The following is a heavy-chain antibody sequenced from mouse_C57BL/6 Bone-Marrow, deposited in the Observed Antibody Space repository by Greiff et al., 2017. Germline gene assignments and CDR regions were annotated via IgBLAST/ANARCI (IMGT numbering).Heavy chain of an antibody. D-gene: IGHD1-1*01. CDR2: IDPENGDT. CDR3: TPGSNYAY. J-gene: IGHJ3*01. Sequence: VQLQQSGAELVRPGASVKLSCTASGFNIKDDYMHWVKQRPEQGLEWIGWIDPENGDTEYDSKFKGKATITADTSSNTAYLQLSSLTSVDTAVYYCTPGSNYAYWGQGTLVTVSA. CDR1: GFNIKDDY. V-gene: IGHV14-4*01.